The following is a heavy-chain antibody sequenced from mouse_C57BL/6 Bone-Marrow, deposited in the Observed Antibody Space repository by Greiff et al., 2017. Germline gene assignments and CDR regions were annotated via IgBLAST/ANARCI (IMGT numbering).Heavy chain of an antibody. J-gene: IGHJ3*01. Sequence: EVQRVESGGGLVQPKGSLKLSCAASGFSFNTYAMNWVRQAPGKGLEWVARIRSKSNNYATYYAVSVKARFTISRDDSESMLYLQMNYLKEEGTVMYYGVGDGGYDSGSWFADWGQGTMVTVSA. CDR2: IRSKSNNYAT. D-gene: IGHD1-3*01. V-gene: IGHV10-1*01. CDR3: VGDGGYDSGSWFAD. CDR1: GFSFNTYA.